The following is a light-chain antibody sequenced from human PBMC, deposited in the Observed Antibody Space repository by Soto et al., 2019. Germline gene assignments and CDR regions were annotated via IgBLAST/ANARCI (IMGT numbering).Light chain of an antibody. CDR2: DVT. CDR3: SSYRSGSTYV. Sequence: QSALTQPASVSGSPGQSITVSCTGTSSDVGGYNVSWYQQHPDKAPRLLIYDVTNRPSGVSNRFSGSKSGNTASLTISGLQAEDEADYYCSSYRSGSTYVFGTGTKLTVL. J-gene: IGLJ1*01. V-gene: IGLV2-14*03. CDR1: SSDVGGYN.